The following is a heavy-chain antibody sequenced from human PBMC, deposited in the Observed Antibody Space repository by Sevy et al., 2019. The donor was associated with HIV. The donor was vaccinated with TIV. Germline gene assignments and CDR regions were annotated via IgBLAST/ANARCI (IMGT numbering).Heavy chain of an antibody. D-gene: IGHD3-10*01. CDR2: ISSSSSTI. J-gene: IGHJ4*02. CDR3: ARAGLLWCGELTSFDY. Sequence: GGSLRLSCAASGFTFSSYSMNWVRQAPGKGLEWVSYISSSSSTIYYADSVKGRFTISRDNAKNSLYLQMNSLRDEDTAVYYCARAGLLWCGELTSFDYWGQGTLVTVSS. V-gene: IGHV3-48*02. CDR1: GFTFSSYS.